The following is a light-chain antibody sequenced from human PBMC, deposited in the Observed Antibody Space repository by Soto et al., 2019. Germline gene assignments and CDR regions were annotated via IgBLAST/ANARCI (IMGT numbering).Light chain of an antibody. CDR1: QSVSSSY. J-gene: IGKJ5*01. CDR2: GAS. CDR3: QQYSSSPRT. Sequence: EIVMTPSPATLSVSPVESATLSCRASQSVSSSYLAWYQQKPGQAPRLLIYGASSRATGIPDRFSGSGSGTDFTLTITRLEPEDFAVYHCQQYSSSPRTFGQGTRLE. V-gene: IGKV3-20*01.